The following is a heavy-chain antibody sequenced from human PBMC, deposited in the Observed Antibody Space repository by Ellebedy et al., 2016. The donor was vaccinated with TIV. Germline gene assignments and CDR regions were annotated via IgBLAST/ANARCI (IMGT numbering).Heavy chain of an antibody. CDR1: TFTFSRYA. CDR2: ITGSGVST. V-gene: IGHV3-23*01. J-gene: IGHJ6*02. CDR3: AKREQLVPFDYYYYGMDV. D-gene: IGHD6-6*01. Sequence: GESLKISXAASTFTFSRYAMSWVRQAPGKGLEWVSAITGSGVSTYYADSAKGRFTISRDNSKNTLYLQMNSLRAEDTAVYYCAKREQLVPFDYYYYGMDVWGQGTTVTVSS.